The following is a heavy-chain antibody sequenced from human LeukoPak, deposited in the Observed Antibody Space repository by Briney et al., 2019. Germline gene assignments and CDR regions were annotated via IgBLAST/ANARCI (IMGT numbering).Heavy chain of an antibody. J-gene: IGHJ4*02. D-gene: IGHD6-19*01. Sequence: WASVKVSCKASGGTFSSYAISWVRQAPGQGLEWMGGIIPIFGTANYAQKFQGRVTITADESTSTAYMELSSLRSEDTAVYYCAREISSGWYRTGLFDYWGQGTLVTDSS. V-gene: IGHV1-69*13. CDR3: AREISSGWYRTGLFDY. CDR1: GGTFSSYA. CDR2: IIPIFGTA.